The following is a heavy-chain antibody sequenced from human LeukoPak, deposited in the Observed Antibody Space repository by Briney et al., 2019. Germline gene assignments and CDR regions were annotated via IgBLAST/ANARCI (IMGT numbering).Heavy chain of an antibody. CDR2: IKSKTDGGTT. Sequence: GGSLRLSCAASGFTLSYPRMSWVRQAPGKGLEWVGRIKSKTDGGTTDYAAPVKGRFTISRDDSKNTLYLQMNSLKIEDTAVYYCARYYGDSGSQYYFDYWGQGTLVTVSS. J-gene: IGHJ4*02. D-gene: IGHD3-22*01. V-gene: IGHV3-15*01. CDR3: ARYYGDSGSQYYFDY. CDR1: GFTLSYPR.